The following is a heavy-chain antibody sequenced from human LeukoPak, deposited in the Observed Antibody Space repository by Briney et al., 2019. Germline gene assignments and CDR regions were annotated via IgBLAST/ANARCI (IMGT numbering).Heavy chain of an antibody. CDR3: ARTPKPIVVVTAPFDY. CDR2: ISSNGGST. D-gene: IGHD2-21*02. V-gene: IGHV3-64*01. Sequence: PGGSLRLSCATSGFTFSSYAMHWVRQAPGKGLEYVSAISSNGGSTYYANSVKGRFTISRDNSKNTLYLRMGSLRAEDMAVYYCARTPKPIVVVTAPFDYWGQGTLVTVSS. CDR1: GFTFSSYA. J-gene: IGHJ4*02.